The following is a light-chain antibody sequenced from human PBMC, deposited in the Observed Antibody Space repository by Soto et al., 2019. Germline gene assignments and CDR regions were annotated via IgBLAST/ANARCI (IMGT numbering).Light chain of an antibody. CDR3: MQALQTQGT. J-gene: IGKJ1*01. CDR2: LGS. V-gene: IGKV2-28*01. Sequence: DIVMTQSPLSLPVTPGEPASISCRSSQSLLHSNGYNYLHWYLQKPGQSPQLLIYLGSNRASGVPDRFSGSGSGTDFTPKISRVEAEDVGVYYCMQALQTQGTFGQGTKVEIK. CDR1: QSLLHSNGYNY.